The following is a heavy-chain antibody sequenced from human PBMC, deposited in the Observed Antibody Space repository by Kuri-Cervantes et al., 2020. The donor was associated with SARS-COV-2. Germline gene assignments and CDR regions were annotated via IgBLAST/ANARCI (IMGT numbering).Heavy chain of an antibody. V-gene: IGHV4-34*01. CDR1: GFTFSDHY. Sequence: SQTLSLTCAASGFTFSDHYMDWVRQAPGKGLEWIGEINQSGSTSYSPSLKSRLTISVDTSENQFSLKLSSVTAADTAVYYCARGRGGYYMGGYYFYSMDVWGKGTTVTVSS. CDR2: INQSGST. D-gene: IGHD3-3*01. J-gene: IGHJ6*03. CDR3: ARGRGGYYMGGYYFYSMDV.